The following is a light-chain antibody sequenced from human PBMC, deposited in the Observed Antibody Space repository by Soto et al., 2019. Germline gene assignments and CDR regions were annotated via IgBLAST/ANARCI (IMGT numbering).Light chain of an antibody. CDR1: QSVSNT. CDR2: GAS. Sequence: EIVMTQSPATLSVSPGDRATLSCRASQSVSNTLAWYQQKPGQAPRLLIYGASTRATGIPARFSGSGSGTEFTLTISSLQSEDFAVYYCQQYNDWPRTFGQGTKVEIK. J-gene: IGKJ1*01. V-gene: IGKV3-15*01. CDR3: QQYNDWPRT.